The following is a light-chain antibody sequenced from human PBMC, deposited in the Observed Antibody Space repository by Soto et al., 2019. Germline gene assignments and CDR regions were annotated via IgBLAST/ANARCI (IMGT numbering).Light chain of an antibody. V-gene: IGKV3-11*01. J-gene: IGKJ1*01. Sequence: IVLTQAPTTLYISETHIPTLSYRASQNISNYLIWYQQKPGQAPRLLIYDVSNRATGIPARFSGSGSGTDFTLTISSLQPEDFAVYYCQQRSKQTRTFGQGTKVDIK. CDR2: DVS. CDR1: QNISNY. CDR3: QQRSKQTRT.